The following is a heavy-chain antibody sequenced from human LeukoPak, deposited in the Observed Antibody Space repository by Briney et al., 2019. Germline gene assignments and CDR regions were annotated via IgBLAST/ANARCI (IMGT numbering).Heavy chain of an antibody. D-gene: IGHD3-3*01. CDR2: ISSSGSAT. CDR3: AREGGRDVLRFLEWPYYYYYYMDV. CDR1: GFAFSDYY. Sequence: GGSLRLSCAASGFAFSDYYMTWIRQAPGKGLEWLSYISSSGSATYYADSVKGRFTISRDNAKNSLYLQMNSLRAEDTAVYYCAREGGRDVLRFLEWPYYYYYYMDVWGKGTTVTVSS. J-gene: IGHJ6*03. V-gene: IGHV3-11*04.